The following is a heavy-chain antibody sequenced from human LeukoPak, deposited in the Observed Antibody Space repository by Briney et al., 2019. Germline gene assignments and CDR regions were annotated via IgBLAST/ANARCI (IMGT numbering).Heavy chain of an antibody. CDR1: GGSISSYY. CDR3: ARGSMVRGVSDY. D-gene: IGHD3-10*01. CDR2: IYYSGST. J-gene: IGHJ4*02. V-gene: IGHV4-59*06. Sequence: SETLSLTCTVSGGSISSYYWSWIRQHPGKGLEWIGYIYYSGSTYYNPSLKSRVTISVDTSKNQFSLKLSSVTAADTAVYYCARGSMVRGVSDYWGQGTLVTVSS.